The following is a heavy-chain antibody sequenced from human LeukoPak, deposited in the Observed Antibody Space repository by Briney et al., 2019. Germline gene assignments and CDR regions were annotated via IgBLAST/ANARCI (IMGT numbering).Heavy chain of an antibody. CDR1: GYTFTSYG. CDR3: ARAHYYEHVVGSRGDAFDI. J-gene: IGHJ3*02. Sequence: GASVKVSCKASGYTFTSYGISWVRQAPGQGLEWMGWISAYNGNTNYAQKLQGRVTMTTDTSTSTVYMELSSLRSEDTAVYYCARAHYYEHVVGSRGDAFDIWGQGTMVTVSS. V-gene: IGHV1-18*01. D-gene: IGHD3-22*01. CDR2: ISAYNGNT.